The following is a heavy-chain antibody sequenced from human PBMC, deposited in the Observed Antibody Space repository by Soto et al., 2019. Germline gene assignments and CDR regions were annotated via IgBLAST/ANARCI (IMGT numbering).Heavy chain of an antibody. CDR2: IYYSGST. CDR1: GGSISSGDYY. J-gene: IGHJ5*02. V-gene: IGHV4-30-4*01. CDR3: ARDPSNNQSKYRKPWFDP. D-gene: IGHD3-16*02. Sequence: SETLSLTCTVSGGSISSGDYYWSWIRQPPGKGLEWIGYIYYSGSTYYNPSLKSRVTISVDTSKNQFSLKLSSVTAADTAVYYCARDPSNNQSKYRKPWFDPWGQGTXVTVSS.